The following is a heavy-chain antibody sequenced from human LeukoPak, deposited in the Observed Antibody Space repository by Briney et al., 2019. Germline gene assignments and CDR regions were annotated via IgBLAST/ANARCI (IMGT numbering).Heavy chain of an antibody. D-gene: IGHD3-9*01. CDR3: TRDFDAATGY. Sequence: GGSLRLSCAASGFTFSNYAMSWVRQAPGKGLVWVSRINSDGSSTGYADSVRGRFTISRDNAKNTLYLQMNSLRAEDTAVYYCTRDFDAATGYWGQGTLVTVSS. CDR1: GFTFSNYA. CDR2: INSDGSST. J-gene: IGHJ4*02. V-gene: IGHV3-74*01.